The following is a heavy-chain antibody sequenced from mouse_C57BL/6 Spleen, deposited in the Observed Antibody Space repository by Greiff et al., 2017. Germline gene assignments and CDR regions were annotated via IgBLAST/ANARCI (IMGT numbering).Heavy chain of an antibody. D-gene: IGHD3-2*02. CDR1: GFNIKDSY. J-gene: IGHJ4*01. Sequence: DVHLVESGAELVKPGASVKLSCTASGFNIKDSYMHWVKQRTEQGLEWIGRIDPEDGETKYAPKFQGKATITADTSSNTAYLQLSSLTSEDTAVYYCARGSQATAMDYWGQGTSVTVSS. CDR3: ARGSQATAMDY. CDR2: IDPEDGET. V-gene: IGHV14-2*01.